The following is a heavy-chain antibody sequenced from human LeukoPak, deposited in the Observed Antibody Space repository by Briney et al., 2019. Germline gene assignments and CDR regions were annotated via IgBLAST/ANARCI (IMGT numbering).Heavy chain of an antibody. CDR2: IYYSGST. V-gene: IGHV4-59*01. J-gene: IGHJ5*02. D-gene: IGHD3-9*01. Sequence: SETLSLTCTVSGGSISSYYWSWIRQPPGKGLEWIGYIYYSGSTNYNSSLKSRVTISVDTSKNQLSLKLSSVTAADTAVYYCARGREYYDFLTGYYRFDWFDPWGQGVLVTVSS. CDR3: ARGREYYDFLTGYYRFDWFDP. CDR1: GGSISSYY.